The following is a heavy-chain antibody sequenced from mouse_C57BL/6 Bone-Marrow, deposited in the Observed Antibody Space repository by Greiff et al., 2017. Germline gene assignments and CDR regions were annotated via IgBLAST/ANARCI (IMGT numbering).Heavy chain of an antibody. CDR3: AGEIYYCRWDARDY. J-gene: IGHJ4*01. CDR2: IDPNSGGT. Sequence: QVQLQQPGAELVKPGASVKLSCKASGYTFTSYWMHWVKQRPGRGLEWIGRIDPNSGGTKYNEKFKSKATVTVDKSSSTAYMQLGSLTSEDSAVYYCAGEIYYCRWDARDYWGRGTSVIVTA. D-gene: IGHD1-1*01. V-gene: IGHV1-72*01. CDR1: GYTFTSYW.